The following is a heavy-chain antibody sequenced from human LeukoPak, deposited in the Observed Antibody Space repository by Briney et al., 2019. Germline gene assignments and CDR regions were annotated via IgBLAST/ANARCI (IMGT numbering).Heavy chain of an antibody. CDR3: ARAIEGAPLHAFDI. CDR1: GFTFSSYA. V-gene: IGHV3-23*01. Sequence: PGGSLRLSCAASGFTFSSYAMSWVRQAPATGLEWVSTITDSGSDTYFGDSVKGRFTLSRDDSKNMLYLQMNSLRAEDMAVYSCARAIEGAPLHAFDIWGRGTMVTVSA. J-gene: IGHJ3*02. CDR2: ITDSGSDT. D-gene: IGHD1-26*01.